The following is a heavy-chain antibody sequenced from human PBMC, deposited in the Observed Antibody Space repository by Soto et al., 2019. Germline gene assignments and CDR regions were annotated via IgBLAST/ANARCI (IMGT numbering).Heavy chain of an antibody. V-gene: IGHV4-34*01. CDR3: ARVLVTYGGIMVPYNWFDT. D-gene: IGHD3-16*01. Sequence: SETLSLTCAAFGESFSGYHWTWIRQSTGKVLECIGEINLSGNTNYNPSLKSRVTISIDTPKKQFSLKLTSVTAADTAIYYCARVLVTYGGIMVPYNWFDTWGQGNLVTVSS. CDR1: GESFSGYH. J-gene: IGHJ5*02. CDR2: INLSGNT.